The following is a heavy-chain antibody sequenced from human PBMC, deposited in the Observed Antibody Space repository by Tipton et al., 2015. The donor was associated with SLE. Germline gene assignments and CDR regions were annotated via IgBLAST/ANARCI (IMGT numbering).Heavy chain of an antibody. CDR3: ARVATVFGVARILDY. V-gene: IGHV4-59*01. D-gene: IGHD3-3*01. CDR2: AHYSGNT. CDR1: GASISSYC. J-gene: IGHJ4*02. Sequence: TLSLTCNVSGASISSYCWSWIRQSPGKVMEWIGCAHYSGNTKYNPSLKSRVTISVDTSKNHFSLRLSSVTAADTAVYYCARVATVFGVARILDYWGQGTLVTVSS.